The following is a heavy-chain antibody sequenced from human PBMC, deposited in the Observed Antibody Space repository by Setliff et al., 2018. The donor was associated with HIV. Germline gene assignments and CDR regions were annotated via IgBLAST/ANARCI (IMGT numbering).Heavy chain of an antibody. Sequence: GESLTISCKGSGYTFTSYWIGWMRQMPGKGLEWMGIIYPGDSDTRYSPSFQGRVTISADKSINTAYLQWSSLQASDTAMYYCARRASKASLDYWGQGTLVTVSS. CDR2: IYPGDSDT. J-gene: IGHJ4*02. CDR1: GYTFTSYW. V-gene: IGHV5-51*01. CDR3: ARRASKASLDY.